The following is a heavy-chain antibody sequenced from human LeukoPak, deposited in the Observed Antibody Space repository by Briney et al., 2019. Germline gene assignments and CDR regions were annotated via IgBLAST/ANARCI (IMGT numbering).Heavy chain of an antibody. CDR1: GITFSGSE. CDR2: ISRSGTPV. Sequence: GGSLRLSCAASGITFSGSEMNWVRQAPGKGLEWISCISRSGTPVYYADSVKGRFTISRDNAKNSLYLQMTSLRAEDTAVYYCARGFRDTAMFLDYWGQGTLVSVSS. CDR3: ARGFRDTAMFLDY. D-gene: IGHD5-18*01. J-gene: IGHJ4*02. V-gene: IGHV3-48*03.